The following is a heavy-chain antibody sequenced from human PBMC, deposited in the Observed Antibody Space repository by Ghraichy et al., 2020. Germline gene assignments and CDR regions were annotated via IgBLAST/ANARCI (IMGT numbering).Heavy chain of an antibody. CDR2: INHSGST. D-gene: IGHD6-19*01. CDR1: GGSFSGYY. V-gene: IGHV4-34*01. CDR3: ARHGWGSSGWYRH. Sequence: SQTPLTCAVYGGSFSGYYWSWIRQPPGKGLEWIGEINHSGSTNYNPSLKSRVTISVDTSKNQFSLKLSSVTAADTAVYYCARHGWGSSGWYRHWGQGTLVTVSS. J-gene: IGHJ4*02.